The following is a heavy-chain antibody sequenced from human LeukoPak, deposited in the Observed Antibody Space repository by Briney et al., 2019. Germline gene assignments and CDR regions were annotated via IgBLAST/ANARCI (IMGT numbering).Heavy chain of an antibody. Sequence: GGSLRLSCAASGFTFSNYAMSWVRQAPGKGLEWVSAISGSGGSTYYADSVKGRSTISRDNSKNTLYLQMNSLRAEDTAVYYCAKRTMVRGAISPWGQGTLVTVSS. CDR1: GFTFSNYA. V-gene: IGHV3-23*01. D-gene: IGHD3-10*01. J-gene: IGHJ5*02. CDR3: AKRTMVRGAISP. CDR2: ISGSGGST.